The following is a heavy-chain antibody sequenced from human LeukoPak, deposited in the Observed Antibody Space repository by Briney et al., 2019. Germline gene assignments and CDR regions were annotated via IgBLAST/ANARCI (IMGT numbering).Heavy chain of an antibody. CDR2: INQDGSVK. V-gene: IGHV3-7*01. CDR3: ARVAKYYYGSETYYFFEH. J-gene: IGHJ4*02. D-gene: IGHD3-10*01. CDR1: GFTFTTYW. Sequence: GESLRLSCAASGFTFTTYWMTWVRQAPGKGLEGVANINQDGSVKYFVDSVKGRFTISRDNAKNSLYLQMNSLRVEDTAVYYCARVAKYYYGSETYYFFEHWGQGTPVTASS.